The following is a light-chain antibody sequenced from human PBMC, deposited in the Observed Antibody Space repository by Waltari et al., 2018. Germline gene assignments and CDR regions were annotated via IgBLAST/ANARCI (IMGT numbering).Light chain of an antibody. CDR1: QSILYSSNNKNY. CDR3: QQYYSIPYT. J-gene: IGKJ2*01. V-gene: IGKV4-1*01. Sequence: DIVMTQSPDSPAVSLGERATINCKSSQSILYSSNNKNYLAWYQQKPGQPPKLLIYWASTRESGVPDRFSGSGSGTDFTLTISSLQAEDVAVYSCQQYYSIPYTFGQGTKLEIK. CDR2: WAS.